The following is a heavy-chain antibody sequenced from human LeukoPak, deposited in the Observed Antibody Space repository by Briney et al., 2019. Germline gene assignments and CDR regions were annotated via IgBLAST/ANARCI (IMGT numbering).Heavy chain of an antibody. CDR3: AKDLGRYRNNYFDY. CDR2: ISGNSGNK. J-gene: IGHJ4*02. V-gene: IGHV3-23*01. Sequence: SGGSLRLSCVGFEFTFSSYAMGWVRQAPGKGLEWVSVISGNSGNKYYADFVKGRFTISRDNSKNTLYLQMNSLRAEDTAVYYCAKDLGRYRNNYFDYWGQGTLVTVSS. D-gene: IGHD1-26*01. CDR1: EFTFSSYA.